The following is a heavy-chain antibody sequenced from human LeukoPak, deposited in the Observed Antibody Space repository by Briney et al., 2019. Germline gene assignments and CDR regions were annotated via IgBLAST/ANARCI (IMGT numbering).Heavy chain of an antibody. D-gene: IGHD4-11*01. CDR2: VYRNGST. CDR1: GDSIRSGGHF. J-gene: IGHJ4*02. V-gene: IGHV4-31*11. CDR3: ARGPSMTTGTKFDY. Sequence: SETLSLTCAVSGDSIRSGGHFWSWIRHHPGKGLEWIGYVYRNGSTFNNPPLKSRVTLSVDTSKNQFSLRFTSVTAADTAVYFCARGPSMTTGTKFDYWGQGTLVTVSS.